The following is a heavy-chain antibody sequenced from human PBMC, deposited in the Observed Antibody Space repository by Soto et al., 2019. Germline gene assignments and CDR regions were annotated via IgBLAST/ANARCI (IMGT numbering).Heavy chain of an antibody. CDR3: ARDPATAKPEGVDF. J-gene: IGHJ4*02. D-gene: IGHD1-1*01. CDR2: ITPNSGGT. Sequence: QVQLVQSGAEVRKPGASVKVSCKASGYTFSDYYIHWVRQAPGQGLEWMGWITPNSGGTKYAPKFQGGVTMTMNTSITTAYMELSRLRSGDTAVYYCARDPATAKPEGVDFWGQGTLVTVSS. CDR1: GYTFSDYY. V-gene: IGHV1-2*02.